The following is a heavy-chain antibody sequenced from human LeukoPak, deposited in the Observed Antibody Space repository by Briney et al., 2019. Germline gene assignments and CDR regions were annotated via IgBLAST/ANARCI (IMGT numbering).Heavy chain of an antibody. CDR1: GFTFSSYG. D-gene: IGHD5-12*01. CDR3: AKDGAWLRFDD. V-gene: IGHV3-30*02. Sequence: PGRSLRLSCAASGFTFSSYGMHWVRHAPAKGLEWVAFIRYDGSNKYYADSVKGRFTISRDDSKNTLYLQMKHLRADDTAVYYCAKDGAWLRFDDWGQGILVSVSS. J-gene: IGHJ4*02. CDR2: IRYDGSNK.